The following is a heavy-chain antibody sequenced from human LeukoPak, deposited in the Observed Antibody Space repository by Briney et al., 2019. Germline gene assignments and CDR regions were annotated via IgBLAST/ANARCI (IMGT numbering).Heavy chain of an antibody. CDR3: ARHYPGGDYFIDY. D-gene: IGHD4-17*01. V-gene: IGHV5-51*01. CDR2: IYPDDSDT. Sequence: GESLKISCKGSGYSFTSYWIGWVRQMPGIGLAWVGMIYPDDSDTRYSPFFQDQVTISADKSISTAYLQWSSLKASDTAMYYCARHYPGGDYFIDYWGQGTLVTVSS. CDR1: GYSFTSYW. J-gene: IGHJ4*02.